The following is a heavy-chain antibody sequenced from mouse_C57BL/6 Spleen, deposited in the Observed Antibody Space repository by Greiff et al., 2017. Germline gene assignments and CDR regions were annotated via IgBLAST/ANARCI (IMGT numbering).Heavy chain of an antibody. CDR2: IDPSDSYT. J-gene: IGHJ3*01. Sequence: VQLQQPGAELVMPGASVKLSCKASGYTFTSYWMHWVKQRPGQGLEWIGEIDPSDSYTNYNQKFKGKSTLTVDKSSSTAYMQLSRLTSEDSAVYYCARGDYYGTWGQGTLVTVSA. CDR1: GYTFTSYW. D-gene: IGHD1-1*01. V-gene: IGHV1-69*01. CDR3: ARGDYYGT.